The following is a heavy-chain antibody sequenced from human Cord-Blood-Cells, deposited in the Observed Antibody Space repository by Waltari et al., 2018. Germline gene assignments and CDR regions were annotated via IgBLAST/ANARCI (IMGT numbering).Heavy chain of an antibody. D-gene: IGHD1-1*01. V-gene: IGHV4-38-2*01. CDR1: GYSISSGYY. J-gene: IGHJ6*02. CDR3: ARGRGYDYYYYYGMDV. CDR2: IYHSGST. Sequence: QVQLQESGPGLVKPSETLSLTCAVSGYSISSGYYWGWNRQPPGKGLEWIGSIYHSGSTYYNPSLKRRVTISVDTSKNQFSLKLSSVTAADTAVYYCARGRGYDYYYYYGMDVWGQGTTVTVSS.